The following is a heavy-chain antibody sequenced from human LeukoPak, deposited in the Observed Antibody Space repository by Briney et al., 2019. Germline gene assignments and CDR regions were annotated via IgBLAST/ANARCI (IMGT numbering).Heavy chain of an antibody. CDR1: GYTFTSYG. CDR2: ISAYNGNT. J-gene: IGHJ3*02. D-gene: IGHD3-22*01. CDR3: ARDFYDSSGDTYAFDI. V-gene: IGHV1-18*01. Sequence: GASVKVSCKASGYTFTSYGISWVRQAPGQGLEWMGWISAYNGNTNYAQKPQGRVTMTTDTSTSTAYMELGSLRSDDTAVYYCARDFYDSSGDTYAFDIWGQGTMVTVSS.